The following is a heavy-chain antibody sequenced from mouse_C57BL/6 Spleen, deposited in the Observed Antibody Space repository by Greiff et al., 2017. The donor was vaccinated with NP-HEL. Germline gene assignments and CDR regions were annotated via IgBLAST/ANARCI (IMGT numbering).Heavy chain of an antibody. CDR2: IYPGDGDT. J-gene: IGHJ1*03. V-gene: IGHV1-82*01. CDR1: GYAFSSSW. Sequence: QVQLKQSGPELVKPGASVKISCKASGYAFSSSWMNWVKQRPGKGLEWIGRIYPGDGDTNYNGKFKGKATLTADKSSSTAYMRLSSLTSEDSAVYFCATITTVVGGYFDVWGTGTTVTVSS. D-gene: IGHD1-1*01. CDR3: ATITTVVGGYFDV.